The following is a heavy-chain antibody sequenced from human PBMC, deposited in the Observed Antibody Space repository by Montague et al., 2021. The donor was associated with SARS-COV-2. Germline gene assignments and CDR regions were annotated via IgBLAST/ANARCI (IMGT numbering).Heavy chain of an antibody. CDR1: GGSINNYF. Sequence: SETLSLTCSVSGGSINNYFWGWIRQSPGKGLEWVGYMHYTGSTDYNPSLKSRVIISVDTSKTQISLKLSSVSAADTALYYCARAVVGAKTATIESWGQGTLVTVSS. CDR2: MHYTGST. V-gene: IGHV4-59*01. J-gene: IGHJ4*02. D-gene: IGHD2-15*01. CDR3: ARAVVGAKTATIES.